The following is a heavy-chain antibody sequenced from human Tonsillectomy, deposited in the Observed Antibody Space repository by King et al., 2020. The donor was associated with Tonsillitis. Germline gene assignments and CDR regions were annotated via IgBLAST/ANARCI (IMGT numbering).Heavy chain of an antibody. Sequence: VQLVESGGGLVQPGGSLRLSCAASGFTVSSNYMSWVRQAPGKGLEWVSVIYIGGSTYYADSVKGRFTIYRDNSKNTLYLQMNSLRAEDTAVYYCARDIVVVPAAMDAFDIWGQGTLVTVSS. CDR1: GFTVSSNY. D-gene: IGHD2-2*01. CDR3: ARDIVVVPAAMDAFDI. CDR2: IYIGGST. J-gene: IGHJ3*02. V-gene: IGHV3-66*01.